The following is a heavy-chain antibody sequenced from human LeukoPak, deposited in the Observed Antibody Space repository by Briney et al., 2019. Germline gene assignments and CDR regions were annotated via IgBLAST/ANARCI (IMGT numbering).Heavy chain of an antibody. Sequence: SETLSLTCTVSGGSISSYYWSRIRQPPGKGLEWIGYIYYSGSTNYNPSLKSRVTISVDTSKNQFSLKLSSVTAADTAVYYCARARYDFWSGHPEYYYYYYGMDVWGQGTTVTVSS. CDR3: ARARYDFWSGHPEYYYYYYGMDV. D-gene: IGHD3-3*01. J-gene: IGHJ6*02. CDR1: GGSISSYY. CDR2: IYYSGST. V-gene: IGHV4-59*01.